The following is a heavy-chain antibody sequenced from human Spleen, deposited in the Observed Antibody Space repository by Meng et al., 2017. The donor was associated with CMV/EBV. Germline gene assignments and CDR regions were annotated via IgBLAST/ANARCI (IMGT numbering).Heavy chain of an antibody. D-gene: IGHD3-3*01. J-gene: IGHJ5*02. Sequence: TFTSYDLNWVRQATGQGLEWMGWIDPNSGNTGYAQKFQGRVTMTRNTSISTAYMELSSLTSDDTAVYYCAQTSSDFWSGYFGNWFDPWGQGTLVTVSS. V-gene: IGHV1-8*01. CDR2: IDPNSGNT. CDR3: AQTSSDFWSGYFGNWFDP. CDR1: TFTSYD.